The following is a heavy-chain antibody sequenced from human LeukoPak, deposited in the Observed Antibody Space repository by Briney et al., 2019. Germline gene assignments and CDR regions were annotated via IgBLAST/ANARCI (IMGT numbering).Heavy chain of an antibody. CDR1: GFTLNTHW. CDR2: IKQDGRDT. Sequence: QPGGSLRLSCAASGFTLNTHWMSWVRQAPGKGLEWVANIKQDGRDTYYVDSVKGRFTISRDNAKNSLNLQMNSLRAEDTAMYYCATSEGYWGQGTLVTVPS. V-gene: IGHV3-7*03. CDR3: ATSEGY. J-gene: IGHJ4*02.